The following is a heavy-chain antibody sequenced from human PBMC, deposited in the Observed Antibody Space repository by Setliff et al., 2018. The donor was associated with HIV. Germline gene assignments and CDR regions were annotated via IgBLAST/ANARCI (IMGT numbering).Heavy chain of an antibody. D-gene: IGHD1-7*01. J-gene: IGHJ3*02. V-gene: IGHV4-59*11. CDR2: THYSGRT. Sequence: PSETLSLTCTVSGGSITSHYWNWIRQPPGQGLEWIGFTHYSGRTSHNPSLTSRVTFSVDTSKNQFSLKLSSVTDVDTAVYYCARWGETGTPTSVKAFDIWGQGTLVTVSS. CDR1: GGSITSHY. CDR3: ARWGETGTPTSVKAFDI.